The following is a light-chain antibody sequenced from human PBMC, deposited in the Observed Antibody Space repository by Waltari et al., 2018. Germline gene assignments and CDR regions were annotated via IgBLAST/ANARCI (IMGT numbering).Light chain of an antibody. Sequence: EIVLTQSPGTLSLSPGERATLSCRASQTVRTTYLAWYQQKPGQAPTLRIDGASSRATGIPDRFSGSGSGTDFSLTISSLEPEDFAVYYCQQYDISPLTFGGGTKVEIK. V-gene: IGKV3-20*01. J-gene: IGKJ4*01. CDR2: GAS. CDR3: QQYDISPLT. CDR1: QTVRTTY.